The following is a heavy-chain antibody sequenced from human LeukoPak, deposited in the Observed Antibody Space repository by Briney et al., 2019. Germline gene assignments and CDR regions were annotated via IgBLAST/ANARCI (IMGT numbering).Heavy chain of an antibody. D-gene: IGHD6-19*01. CDR3: ARDVRGYSSGPFDY. CDR1: EYTFTGYY. J-gene: IGHJ4*02. Sequence: ASVKVSCKASEYTFTGYYMHWVRQAPGQGLEWMGWINPNSGGTNYAQKFQGRVTMTRDTSTSTAYMELSRLRSDDTAVYYCARDVRGYSSGPFDYWGQGTLVTVSS. CDR2: INPNSGGT. V-gene: IGHV1-2*02.